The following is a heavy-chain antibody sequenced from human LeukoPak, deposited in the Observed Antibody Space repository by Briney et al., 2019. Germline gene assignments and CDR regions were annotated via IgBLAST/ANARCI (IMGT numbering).Heavy chain of an antibody. Sequence: PGGSLRLSCAASGFTFSSYWMSWVRRAPGKGLEWVANIKEDGSEKYYLDSVKGRFIISSDNSKNSPYLQMNSLRAEDTAVYCCVLSAAGIDYWGQGTLVTVS. D-gene: IGHD6-13*01. CDR2: IKEDGSEK. CDR1: GFTFSSYW. V-gene: IGHV3-7*01. CDR3: VLSAAGIDY. J-gene: IGHJ4*02.